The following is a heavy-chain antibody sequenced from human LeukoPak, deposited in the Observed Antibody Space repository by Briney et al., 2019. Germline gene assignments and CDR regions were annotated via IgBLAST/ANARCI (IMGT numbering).Heavy chain of an antibody. V-gene: IGHV3-23*01. D-gene: IGHD3-9*01. CDR2: ISGSGGST. Sequence: GGSLRLSCAASGFTFSSYGMSWVRQAPGKGLEWVSAISGSGGSTYYADSVKGRFTISRDNSKNTLYLQMNSLRAEDTAVYYCAKAGEILRYFDWLLNYFDYWGQGTLVTVSS. J-gene: IGHJ4*02. CDR3: AKAGEILRYFDWLLNYFDY. CDR1: GFTFSSYG.